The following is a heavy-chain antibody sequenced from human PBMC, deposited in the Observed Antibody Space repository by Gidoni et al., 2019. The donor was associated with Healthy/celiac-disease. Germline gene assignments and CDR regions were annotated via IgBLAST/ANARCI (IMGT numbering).Heavy chain of an antibody. V-gene: IGHV4-59*01. CDR2: IYYSGST. J-gene: IGHJ1*01. Sequence: QVQLQESGPGLVKPSETLSLTCTVSGGSISSYYWSWIRQPPGKGLEWIGYIYYSGSTNYNPSLKSRVTISVDTSKNQFSLKLSSVTAADTAVYYCARGTGGPAATVEYFQHWGQGTLVTVSS. CDR3: ARGTGGPAATVEYFQH. CDR1: GGSISSYY. D-gene: IGHD2-2*01.